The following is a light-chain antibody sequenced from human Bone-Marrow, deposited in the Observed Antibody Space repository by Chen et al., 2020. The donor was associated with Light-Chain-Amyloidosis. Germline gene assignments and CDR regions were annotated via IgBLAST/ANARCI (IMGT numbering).Light chain of an antibody. J-gene: IGLJ3*02. CDR1: NIGSTS. CDR3: EVWDRSRDRPV. Sequence: SYVLPHPSSVSVSPGQTATIARGGNNIGSTSVHWCQQTPGQAPLLVVYDDSDRPSGIPERLSGSNSGNTATLAISGVGAGDEAAYYCEVWDRSRDRPVFGGGTKLTVL. CDR2: DDS. V-gene: IGLV3-21*02.